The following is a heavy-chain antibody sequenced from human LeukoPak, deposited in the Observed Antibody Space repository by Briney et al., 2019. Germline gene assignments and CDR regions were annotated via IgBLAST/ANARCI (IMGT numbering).Heavy chain of an antibody. J-gene: IGHJ6*03. D-gene: IGHD6-13*01. CDR2: INPNSGGT. V-gene: IGHV1-2*06. CDR3: AREYSSLPYYYYMDV. Sequence: ASVKVSCKASGYTFTGYYMHWVRQAPGQGLEWMGRINPNSGGTNYAQKFQGRVTMTRDTSISTAYMELSSLRSEDTAVYYCAREYSSLPYYYYMDVWGKGTTVTVSS. CDR1: GYTFTGYY.